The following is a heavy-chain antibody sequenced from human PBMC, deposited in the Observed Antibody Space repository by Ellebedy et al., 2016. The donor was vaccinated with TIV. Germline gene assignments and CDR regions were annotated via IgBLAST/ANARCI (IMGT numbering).Heavy chain of an antibody. D-gene: IGHD2-21*01. Sequence: SVKVSCXASGGTFSSYAISWVRQAPGQGLEWMGGIIPIFGTANYAQKFQGRVTITADESTSTAYMELSSLRSEDTAVYYCARDELGNCGGVPCPSDYWGQGTLVTVSS. CDR2: IIPIFGTA. V-gene: IGHV1-69*13. CDR1: GGTFSSYA. J-gene: IGHJ4*02. CDR3: ARDELGNCGGVPCPSDY.